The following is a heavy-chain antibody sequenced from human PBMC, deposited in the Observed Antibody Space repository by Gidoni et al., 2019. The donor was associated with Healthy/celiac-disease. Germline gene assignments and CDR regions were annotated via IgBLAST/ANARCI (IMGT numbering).Heavy chain of an antibody. CDR3: ARGQPGISSWFDP. CDR1: CYTFTSYG. V-gene: IGHV1-18*04. CDR2: ISAYNGNT. Sequence: QVQLVQSGAEVHKPGASLKVSFKASCYTFTSYGSRWVRQAPGQGLEWMGWISAYNGNTNDAQKIQGRVTMTTDTSTSTAYMELRSLRSDDTAVYYCARGQPGISSWFDPGGQGTLVTVSS. D-gene: IGHD3-3*02. J-gene: IGHJ5*02.